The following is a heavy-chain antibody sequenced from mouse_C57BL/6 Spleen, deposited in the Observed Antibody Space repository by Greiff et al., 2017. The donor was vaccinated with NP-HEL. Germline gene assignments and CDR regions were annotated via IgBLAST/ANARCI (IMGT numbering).Heavy chain of an antibody. CDR3: ARSTRVNDY. Sequence: VQLKQSGPELVKPGASVKISCTASGYSFTDYYLNWVKQSHGKSLEWIGDINPNNGGTSYNQKFKGKATLTVDKSSSTAYMELRILTAENSAGYYCARSTRVNDYWGQGTTLTVSS. CDR1: GYSFTDYY. J-gene: IGHJ2*01. D-gene: IGHD2-5*01. V-gene: IGHV1-26*01. CDR2: INPNNGGT.